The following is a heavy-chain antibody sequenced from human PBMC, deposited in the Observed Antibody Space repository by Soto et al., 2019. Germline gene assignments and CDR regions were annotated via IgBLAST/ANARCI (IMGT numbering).Heavy chain of an antibody. CDR2: IKSDGSGT. J-gene: IGHJ4*02. CDR3: ARGDGDRYDGNGYLGRH. D-gene: IGHD3-22*01. CDR1: GFTFSSYW. V-gene: IGHV3-74*01. Sequence: EVQLVESGGGLVQPGESLTLSCAASGFTFSSYWMHWVRRAPGKGLVWVSRIKSDGSGTYYADSVKGRLTICRENSKNTLLLQMNSLEVGDTAGYFCARGDGDRYDGNGYLGRHWGQGTLVPVSS.